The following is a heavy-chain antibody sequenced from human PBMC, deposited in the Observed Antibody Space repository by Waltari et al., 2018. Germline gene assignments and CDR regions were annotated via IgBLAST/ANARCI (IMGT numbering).Heavy chain of an antibody. J-gene: IGHJ4*02. CDR1: GYTFTSYA. V-gene: IGHV1-3*01. CDR3: ARDPGYCSGGSCYSAPDY. CDR2: INAGNGKT. Sequence: QVQLVQSGAEVKKPGASVKVSCKASGYTFTSYAMHWVRQAPGQRLEWMGWINAGNGKTKYSQKFQGRVTITRDTSASTAYMELSSLRSEDTAVYYCARDPGYCSGGSCYSAPDYWGQGTLVTVSS. D-gene: IGHD2-15*01.